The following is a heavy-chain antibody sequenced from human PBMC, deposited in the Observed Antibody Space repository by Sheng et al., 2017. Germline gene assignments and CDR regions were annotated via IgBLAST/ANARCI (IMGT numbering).Heavy chain of an antibody. CDR1: GGSFSGYY. CDR2: INHSGST. CDR3: ASLKGHVGAFDI. Sequence: QVQLQQWGAGLLKPSETLSLTCAVYGGSFSGYYWSWIRQPPGKGLEWIGEINHSGSTNYNPSLKSRVTISVDTSKNQFSLKLSSVTAADTAVYYCASLKGHVGAFDIWGQGTSGHRLF. D-gene: IGHD2-15*01. J-gene: IGHJ3*02. V-gene: IGHV4-34*01.